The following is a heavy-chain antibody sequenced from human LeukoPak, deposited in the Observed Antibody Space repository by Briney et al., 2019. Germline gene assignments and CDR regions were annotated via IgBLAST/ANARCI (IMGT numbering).Heavy chain of an antibody. CDR1: GGSISSYY. V-gene: IGHV4-59*08. CDR3: ARRRGWKQQLVYFDY. CDR2: LFHSGTP. Sequence: PSETPSLTCTVSGGSISSYYWSWIRQPPGKGLEWIGYLFHSGTPRYNPSLKSRVTISADTSKNQFFLTLNSTTAADTAVYFCARRRGWKQQLVYFDYWGQGTLATVSS. J-gene: IGHJ4*02. D-gene: IGHD6-13*01.